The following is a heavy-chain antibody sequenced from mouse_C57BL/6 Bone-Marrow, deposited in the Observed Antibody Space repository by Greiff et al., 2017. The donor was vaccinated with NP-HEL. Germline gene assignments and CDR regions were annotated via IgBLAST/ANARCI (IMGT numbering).Heavy chain of an antibody. CDR3: ARLFDVYWYFDV. V-gene: IGHV1-55*01. Sequence: QVQLQQPGAELVKPGASVKMSCKASGYTLTSYWITWVKQRPGQGLEWIGDIYPGSGSTNYNEKFKSKATLTVDTSSSTAYMQLSSLTSEDSAVYYCARLFDVYWYFDVWGTGTTVTVSS. CDR2: IYPGSGST. D-gene: IGHD2-3*01. CDR1: GYTLTSYW. J-gene: IGHJ1*03.